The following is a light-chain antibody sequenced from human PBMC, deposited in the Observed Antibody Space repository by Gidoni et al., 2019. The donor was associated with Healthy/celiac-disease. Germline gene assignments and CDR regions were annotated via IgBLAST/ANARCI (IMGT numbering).Light chain of an antibody. Sequence: DIQITQSPSTLSASVGDRVTITCRASQSISSWLAWYQQKPGKAPKLLIYDASSLESGVPSRFSGSGSGTEFTLTISSLQTDDFANYYCQQYNSYLGTFGQGTKVEIK. CDR1: QSISSW. CDR2: DAS. J-gene: IGKJ1*01. CDR3: QQYNSYLGT. V-gene: IGKV1-5*01.